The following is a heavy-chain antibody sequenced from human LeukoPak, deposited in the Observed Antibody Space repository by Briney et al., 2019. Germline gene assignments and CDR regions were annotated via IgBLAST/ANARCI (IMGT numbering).Heavy chain of an antibody. V-gene: IGHV6-1*01. J-gene: IGHJ4*02. CDR3: ARERHSGYSGYGLFDY. CDR2: TYYRSKWYN. CDR1: GDSVSSNSAA. Sequence: SQTLSLTCAISGDSVSSNSAAWNWIRQSPSRGLEWLGRTYYRSKWYNDYAVSVKSRITINPDTSKDQFSLQLNSVTPEDTAVYYCARERHSGYSGYGLFDYWGQGTLVTVSS. D-gene: IGHD5-12*01.